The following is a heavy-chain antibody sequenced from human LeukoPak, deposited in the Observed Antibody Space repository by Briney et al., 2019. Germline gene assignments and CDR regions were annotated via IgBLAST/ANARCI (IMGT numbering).Heavy chain of an antibody. V-gene: IGHV1-69*02. Sequence: ASVKVSCKTSGDTFSDYTVNWVRQGPGQGLEWMGRIIPILGIATYAQKFQDRVTITADRSTSTAYMELSSLRSEDTAVYDCARGRYYGSGSKNWFDSWGQGTPVTVSS. CDR1: GDTFSDYT. CDR3: ARGRYYGSGSKNWFDS. D-gene: IGHD3-10*01. CDR2: IIPILGIA. J-gene: IGHJ5*01.